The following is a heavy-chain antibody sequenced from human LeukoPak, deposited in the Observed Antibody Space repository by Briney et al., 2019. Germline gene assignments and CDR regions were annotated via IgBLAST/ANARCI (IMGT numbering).Heavy chain of an antibody. CDR2: MYYSGST. D-gene: IGHD3-22*01. Sequence: SETLSLTCTVSGDFITGSTYYWGRIRQPPGKGLEWIGSMYYSGSTYSNPSLRSRVTMSADTSKNQFSLNLKSVTAADTAVYYCARQYYDSTGYYYFDYWGQGTLVTVSS. J-gene: IGHJ4*02. CDR1: GDFITGSTYY. CDR3: ARQYYDSTGYYYFDY. V-gene: IGHV4-39*01.